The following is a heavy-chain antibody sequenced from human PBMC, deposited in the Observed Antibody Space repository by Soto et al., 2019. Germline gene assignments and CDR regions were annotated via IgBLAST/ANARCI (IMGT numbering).Heavy chain of an antibody. CDR3: ARDHINGWKFDY. CDR1: GFTFCNYW. D-gene: IGHD6-19*01. Sequence: LRLSCAASGFTFCNYWMSWVRQAPGNGLELVANIKQDGSQNYYVDSVKGRFTTSRDNTKNSFYLQMNSLRAEDTAVYYCARDHINGWKFDYWGRGTLVTVSS. CDR2: IKQDGSQN. J-gene: IGHJ4*02. V-gene: IGHV3-7*01.